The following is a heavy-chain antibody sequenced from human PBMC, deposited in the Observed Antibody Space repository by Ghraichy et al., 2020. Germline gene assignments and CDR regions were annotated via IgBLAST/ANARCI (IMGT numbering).Heavy chain of an antibody. CDR2: IYHSGST. D-gene: IGHD6-13*01. V-gene: IGHV4-4*02. CDR1: GGSISSSNW. J-gene: IGHJ6*03. Sequence: SETLSLTCAVSGGSISSSNWWSWVRQPPGKGLEWIGEIYHSGSTNYNPSLKSRVTISVDKSKNQFSLKLSSVTAADTAVYYCARVAAAGKNYYYYMDVWGKGTTVTVSS. CDR3: ARVAAAGKNYYYYMDV.